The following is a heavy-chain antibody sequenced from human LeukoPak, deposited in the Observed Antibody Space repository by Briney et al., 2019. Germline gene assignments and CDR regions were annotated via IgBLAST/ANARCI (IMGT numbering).Heavy chain of an antibody. CDR2: ICSSGDST. V-gene: IGHV3-23*01. J-gene: IGHJ4*02. CDR3: AKEVRWLQWNY. D-gene: IGHD5-24*01. CDR1: GFTFSSYA. Sequence: GGSLRLACAASGFTFSSYAMSWVRQAPGKGREWVSAICSSGDSTYYADSVKCSFTISRDNSKNTLYLQMTSLRAEATDAYSCAKEVRWLQWNYWGQVTLVTVSS.